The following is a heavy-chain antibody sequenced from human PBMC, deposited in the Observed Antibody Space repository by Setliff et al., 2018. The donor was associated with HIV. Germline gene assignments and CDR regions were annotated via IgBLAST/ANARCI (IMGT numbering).Heavy chain of an antibody. CDR3: AVRNSGNPTRRFDY. Sequence: PSETLSLTCTVSGGSISSHCWSWIRQSPGKALEWIGYIYASGSIIYNPSLKSRVTMSVDTSKNQFSLKLSSVTAADTAVYYCAVRNSGNPTRRFDYWGQGTLVTVSS. CDR2: IYASGSI. V-gene: IGHV4-4*08. CDR1: GGSISSHC. D-gene: IGHD3-10*01. J-gene: IGHJ4*02.